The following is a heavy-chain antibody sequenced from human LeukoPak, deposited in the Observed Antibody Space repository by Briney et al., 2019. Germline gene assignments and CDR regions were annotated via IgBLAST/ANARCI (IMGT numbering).Heavy chain of an antibody. CDR1: GFTFSGYG. V-gene: IGHV3-30*18. CDR2: ISYDGSNK. J-gene: IGHJ4*02. D-gene: IGHD2-15*01. CDR3: AKDYSGPFDY. Sequence: GGSLRLSCAAYGFTFSGYGMHWVRQAPGKGLEWVAVISYDGSNKYYADSVKGRFTISRDNSKNTLYLQMNSLRAEDTAVYYCAKDYSGPFDYWGQGTLVTVSS.